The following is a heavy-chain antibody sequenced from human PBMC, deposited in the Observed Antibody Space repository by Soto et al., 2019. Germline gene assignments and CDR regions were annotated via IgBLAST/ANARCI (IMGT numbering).Heavy chain of an antibody. CDR3: AREITGTTWFDP. J-gene: IGHJ5*02. CDR2: IYYSGGT. V-gene: IGHV4-30-4*01. D-gene: IGHD1-20*01. CDR1: GGSISSGDYY. Sequence: PSETLSLTCTVSGGSISSGDYYWSWIRQPPGKGLEWIGYIYYSGGTYYNPSLKSRVTISVDTSKNQFSLKLSSVTAADTAVYYCAREITGTTWFDPWGQGTLVTVSS.